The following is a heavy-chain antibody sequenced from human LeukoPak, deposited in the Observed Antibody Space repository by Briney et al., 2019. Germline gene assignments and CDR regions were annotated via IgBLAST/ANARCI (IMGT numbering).Heavy chain of an antibody. Sequence: GGSLRLSCAASGFTFSSYWMSWVRQAPGKGLEWVANIKQDGSEKYYVDSVKGRFTISRDNSKKTLYLQMNSLRVEDTAVYYCAKDQRITIFGVVGAFDIWGQGTTVTVSS. J-gene: IGHJ3*02. D-gene: IGHD3-3*01. CDR2: IKQDGSEK. CDR1: GFTFSSYW. CDR3: AKDQRITIFGVVGAFDI. V-gene: IGHV3-7*03.